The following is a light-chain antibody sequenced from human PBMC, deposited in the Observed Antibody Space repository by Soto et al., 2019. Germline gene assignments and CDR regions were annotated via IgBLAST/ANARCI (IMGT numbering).Light chain of an antibody. CDR2: GAS. J-gene: IGKJ2*01. CDR3: QQYGRSPFT. Sequence: EIVLTQSPVTLSVSPGERATLSCRASQSISTTLVWYQQKPGQAPRLLIYGASTRATGVPARFSGSGSGTEFTLTISSLQSEDFAVYFCQQYGRSPFTFGQGTKLQIK. V-gene: IGKV3-15*01. CDR1: QSISTT.